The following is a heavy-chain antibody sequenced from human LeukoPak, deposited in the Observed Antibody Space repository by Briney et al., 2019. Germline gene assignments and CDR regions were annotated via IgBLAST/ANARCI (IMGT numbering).Heavy chain of an antibody. Sequence: SGGSLRLSCAASGFTFSSYGMHLVRQAPGKGLELVAGISYDGSNKYYADSVKGRFTISRDNSKTTLYLQMNPLRDEDTAVYYCAKPLFEQWLVRSLDYYYGMDVWGQGTTVTVSS. D-gene: IGHD6-19*01. CDR3: AKPLFEQWLVRSLDYYYGMDV. CDR1: GFTFSSYG. V-gene: IGHV3-30*18. J-gene: IGHJ6*02. CDR2: ISYDGSNK.